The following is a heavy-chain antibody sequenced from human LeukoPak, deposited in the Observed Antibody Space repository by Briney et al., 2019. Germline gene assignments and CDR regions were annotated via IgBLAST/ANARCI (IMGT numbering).Heavy chain of an antibody. Sequence: PSETLSLTCTVSGGSVRSGSYYWSWIRQPPGKGLEWIGNIHYTGSSNYNPSLKSRVTISVDTSKNQFSLKLRSVTAADTAVYYCARLENYDILTGSPPHPYFDSWGQGTLVTVSS. D-gene: IGHD3-9*01. CDR2: IHYTGSS. J-gene: IGHJ4*02. CDR1: GGSVRSGSYY. CDR3: ARLENYDILTGSPPHPYFDS. V-gene: IGHV4-61*01.